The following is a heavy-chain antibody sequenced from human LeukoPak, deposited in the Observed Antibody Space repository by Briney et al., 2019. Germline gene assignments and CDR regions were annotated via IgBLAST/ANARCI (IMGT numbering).Heavy chain of an antibody. D-gene: IGHD3-3*01. CDR3: ARVTEWNDAFDI. CDR1: GGSISSYY. Sequence: SETLSLTCTVSGGSISSYYWSWIRQPPGKGLEWIGYIYYSGSTNYNPSLKSRVTMSVDTSKNQFSLKLSSVTAADTAVYYCARVTEWNDAFDIWGQGTMVTVSS. CDR2: IYYSGST. J-gene: IGHJ3*02. V-gene: IGHV4-59*12.